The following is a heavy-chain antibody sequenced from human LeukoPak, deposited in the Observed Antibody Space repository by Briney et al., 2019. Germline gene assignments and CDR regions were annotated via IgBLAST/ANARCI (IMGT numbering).Heavy chain of an antibody. J-gene: IGHJ4*02. V-gene: IGHV3-21*01. D-gene: IGHD6-13*01. Sequence: GGSLRLSCVGSGFTLSSYNMNWVRQAPGKGLEWVSSISSSSSYIYYADSVKGRFTISRDNAKNSLYLQLNSLRAEDTAVYYCARAHYSSSPDYWGQGTLVTVSS. CDR1: GFTLSSYN. CDR2: ISSSSSYI. CDR3: ARAHYSSSPDY.